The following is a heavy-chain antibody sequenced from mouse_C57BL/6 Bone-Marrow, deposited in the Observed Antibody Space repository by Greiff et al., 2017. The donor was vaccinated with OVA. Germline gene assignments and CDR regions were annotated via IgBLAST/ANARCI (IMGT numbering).Heavy chain of an antibody. J-gene: IGHJ3*01. CDR1: GYTFTSYG. CDR2: IYPRSGNT. Sequence: VQLVESGAELARPGASVKLSCKASGYTFTSYGISWVKQRTGQGLEWIGEIYPRSGNTYYNEKFKGKATLTADKSSSTAYMELRSLTSEDSAVYFCGDYSNYGEWFAYWGQGTLVTVSA. V-gene: IGHV1-81*01. D-gene: IGHD2-5*01. CDR3: GDYSNYGEWFAY.